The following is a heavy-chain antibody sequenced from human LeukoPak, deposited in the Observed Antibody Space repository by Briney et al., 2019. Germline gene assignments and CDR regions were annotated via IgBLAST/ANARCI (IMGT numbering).Heavy chain of an antibody. Sequence: PGGSLRLSCAASGFNFSTYEMNWVRQAPGRGLERVSYISSSGNTIYYADSVKGRFTISRDNAKNSLYLQMNSLRAEDTAVYYCARLSESYSDYWGQGTLVTVSS. J-gene: IGHJ4*02. CDR3: ARLSESYSDY. CDR1: GFNFSTYE. V-gene: IGHV3-48*03. CDR2: ISSSGNTI. D-gene: IGHD1-26*01.